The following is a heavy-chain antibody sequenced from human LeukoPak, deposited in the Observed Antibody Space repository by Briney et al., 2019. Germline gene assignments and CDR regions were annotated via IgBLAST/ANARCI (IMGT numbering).Heavy chain of an antibody. CDR3: ARGGYYDSSDLNDY. D-gene: IGHD3-22*01. V-gene: IGHV1-8*01. J-gene: IGHJ4*02. CDR2: MNPNSGNT. Sequence: ASVKVSCKASGYTFTSYDINWVRQATGQGREWMGWMNPNSGNTGYAQKFQGRVTMTRNTSISTAYMELSSLRSEDTAVYYCARGGYYDSSDLNDYWGQGTLVTVSS. CDR1: GYTFTSYD.